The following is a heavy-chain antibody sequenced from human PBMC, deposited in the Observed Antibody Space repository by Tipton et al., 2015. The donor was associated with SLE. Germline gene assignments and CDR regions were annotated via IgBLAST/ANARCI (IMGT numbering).Heavy chain of an antibody. CDR1: GGSISSGSYY. CDR3: ARDRFARRGVDY. CDR2: IHYSGSI. D-gene: IGHD1-14*01. V-gene: IGHV4-39*07. J-gene: IGHJ4*02. Sequence: TLSLTCTVSGGSISSGSYYWGWIRQPPGKGLEWIGSIHYSGSIFYSSSLKSRVTISLDTSKNQFSLKVSSVTAADTAVYYCARDRFARRGVDYWGQGTLVTVSS.